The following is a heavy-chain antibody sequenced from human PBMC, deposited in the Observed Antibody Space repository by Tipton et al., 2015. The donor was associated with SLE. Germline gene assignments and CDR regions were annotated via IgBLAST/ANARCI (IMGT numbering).Heavy chain of an antibody. CDR2: INPNSGGT. CDR1: GYTFTDYY. CDR3: ARGVVFGIRLVGSFNGMDV. D-gene: IGHD2-2*01. J-gene: IGHJ6*02. V-gene: IGHV1-2*02. Sequence: QVQLVQSGAEVKKPGASVKVSCKASGYTFTDYYMDWVRQTPGQGLEWMGWINPNSGGTNYAQKYQGRVTMTRDTSISTAYMELSSLRSDDTAVYYCARGVVFGIRLVGSFNGMDVWGQGTTVTVSS.